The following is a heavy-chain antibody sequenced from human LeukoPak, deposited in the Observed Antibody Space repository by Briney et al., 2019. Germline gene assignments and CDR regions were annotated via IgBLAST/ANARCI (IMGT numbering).Heavy chain of an antibody. CDR2: IYYSGSTYYSGST. Sequence: SETLSLTCTVSGGSISSGSYYWGWLRQPPGKGLEWIGNIYYSGSTYYSGSTYYNPSLNSLVTLSVDTSKNQFSLMLSSVTAADTAVYYCARHAYSSGWSSVRGFDPWGQGTLVTVSS. J-gene: IGHJ5*02. CDR3: ARHAYSSGWSSVRGFDP. CDR1: GGSISSGSYY. D-gene: IGHD6-19*01. V-gene: IGHV4-39*01.